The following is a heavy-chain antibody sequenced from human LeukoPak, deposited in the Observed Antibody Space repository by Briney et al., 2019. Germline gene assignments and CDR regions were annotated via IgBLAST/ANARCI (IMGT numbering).Heavy chain of an antibody. D-gene: IGHD2-2*01. CDR1: GDSIESSDYY. V-gene: IGHV4-39*02. CDR3: ARVDIAVLPSSTFDY. J-gene: IGHJ4*02. Sequence: SETLSLTCIVSGDSIESSDYYWGWIRQPPGKGLEWIGSIYYSGNTYYNPSLRSRVTISVDTSNNHFSLELSSVTAADTAVYYCARVDIAVLPSSTFDYWGQGTLVTVSS. CDR2: IYYSGNT.